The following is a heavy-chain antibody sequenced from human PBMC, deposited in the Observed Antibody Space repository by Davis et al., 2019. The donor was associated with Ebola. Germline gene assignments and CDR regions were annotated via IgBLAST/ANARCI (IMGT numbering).Heavy chain of an antibody. CDR3: ARGGYYDSSGYSHAAFDI. CDR2: ISSSAYYI. Sequence: GGSLRLSCAASEFTFSSYAMNWVRQAPGKGLEWVSSISSSAYYIYYADSLKGRFTISRDNAKNSLYLQMNSLRAEDTAIYYCARGGYYDSSGYSHAAFDIWGQGTVVTVSS. J-gene: IGHJ3*02. V-gene: IGHV3-21*01. CDR1: EFTFSSYA. D-gene: IGHD3-22*01.